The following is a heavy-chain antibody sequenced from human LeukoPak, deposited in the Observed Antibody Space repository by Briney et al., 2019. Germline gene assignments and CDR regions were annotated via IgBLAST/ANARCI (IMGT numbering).Heavy chain of an antibody. V-gene: IGHV1-2*02. CDR2: INPNSGGT. CDR3: ARARAEVPAAMGPLAY. CDR1: GYTFTGYY. Sequence: GASVKVSCKASGYTFTGYYMHWVRQAPGQGLEWMGWINPNSGGTNYAQKFQGRVTMTRDTSITTIYMEVNRLTSDDTAVYYCARARAEVPAAMGPLAYWGQGTLVTVSS. D-gene: IGHD2-2*01. J-gene: IGHJ4*02.